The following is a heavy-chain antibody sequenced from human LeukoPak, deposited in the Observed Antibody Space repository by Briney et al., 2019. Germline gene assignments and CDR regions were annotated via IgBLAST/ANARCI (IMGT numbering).Heavy chain of an antibody. CDR1: DGSFSSYY. CDR2: IYYSGST. J-gene: IGHJ6*03. Sequence: PSETLSLTCAVYDGSFSSYYWSWIRQPPGKGLEWIGYIYYSGSTNYNPSLKSRVTISVDTSKNQFSLKLSSVTAADTAVYYCAKGDSLYSAYYYMDVWGKGTTVTVSS. V-gene: IGHV4-59*01. D-gene: IGHD1-26*01. CDR3: AKGDSLYSAYYYMDV.